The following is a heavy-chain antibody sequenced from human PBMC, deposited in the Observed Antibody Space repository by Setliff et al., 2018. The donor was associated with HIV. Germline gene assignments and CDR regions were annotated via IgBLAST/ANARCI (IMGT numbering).Heavy chain of an antibody. CDR3: ARAGSAGRFRAIDS. D-gene: IGHD6-13*01. CDR1: GETIRNGFYY. Sequence: ETLSLTCTVSGETIRNGFYYWGWIRQAPGRGLEWIGNVYYTGSAFYNPSLKSRVTISVDTSKNQFSVRLSSVTAADTAVYYCARAGSAGRFRAIDSWSQGTLVTV. V-gene: IGHV4-39*07. CDR2: VYYTGSA. J-gene: IGHJ4*02.